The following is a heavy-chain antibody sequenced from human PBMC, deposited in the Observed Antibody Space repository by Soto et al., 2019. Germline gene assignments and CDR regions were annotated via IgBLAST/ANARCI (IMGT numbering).Heavy chain of an antibody. CDR2: INAGNGNT. Sequence: ASVKVSCKASGYTFTSYAMHWVRQDPGQRLEWMGWINAGNGNTKYSQKFQGRVTITRDTSASTAYMELSSLRSEDTAVYYCARMGDQYYYYGMDVWGQGTTVTVSS. CDR3: ARMGDQYYYYGMDV. V-gene: IGHV1-3*01. D-gene: IGHD3-16*01. CDR1: GYTFTSYA. J-gene: IGHJ6*02.